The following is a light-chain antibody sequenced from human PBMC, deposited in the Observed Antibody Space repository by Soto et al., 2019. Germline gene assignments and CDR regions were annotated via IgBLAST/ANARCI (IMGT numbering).Light chain of an antibody. Sequence: QPVLTQPPSVSGAPGQRVTISCTGSSSNIGAGYDGHWYQQLPGTAPKLLIYGNSNRPSGVPDRFSGSQSGTSTSLAITGLQAEDEADYYCQSYDSSLSGHVVFGGGTKLTVL. V-gene: IGLV1-40*01. CDR3: QSYDSSLSGHVV. CDR1: SSNIGAGYD. J-gene: IGLJ2*01. CDR2: GNS.